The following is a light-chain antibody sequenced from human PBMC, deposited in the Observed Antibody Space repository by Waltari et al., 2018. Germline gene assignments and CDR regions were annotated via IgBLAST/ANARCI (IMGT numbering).Light chain of an antibody. J-gene: IGKJ1*01. CDR2: KAS. V-gene: IGKV1-5*03. CDR1: QSISNC. Sequence: DIQMTQSPSTLSVSVGDRVTITCRASQSISNCLAWYQQKPGKAPKLLIYKASNLESGVPSRFSGSGSGTEFTLTISSLQPDEFATYYCQQYDNYWTFGQGTKVEI. CDR3: QQYDNYWT.